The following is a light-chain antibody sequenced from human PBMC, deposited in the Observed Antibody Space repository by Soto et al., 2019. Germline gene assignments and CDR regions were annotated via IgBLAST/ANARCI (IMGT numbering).Light chain of an antibody. V-gene: IGKV3-11*01. CDR2: DAS. Sequence: EIGMTQSPATPSVSPGERATLSCRARQSVSSTSLIWYQQKPGQAPRLXIYDASNRATGFPARFSGSGSGTDFTLTISSLEAEDFALYYCKQRSIWPLNFGQGTRLEIK. CDR3: KQRSIWPLN. CDR1: QSVSSTS. J-gene: IGKJ5*01.